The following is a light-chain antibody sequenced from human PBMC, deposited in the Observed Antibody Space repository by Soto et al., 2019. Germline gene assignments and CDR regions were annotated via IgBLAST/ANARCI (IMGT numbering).Light chain of an antibody. CDR3: SSYKSSSTLGV. J-gene: IGLJ2*01. CDR1: SSDVGGYNY. CDR2: DVS. V-gene: IGLV2-14*03. Sequence: QSALTQPASVSGSPGQSITISCTGTSSDVGGYNYVSWYQHHPGKAPKLMIYDVSNRPSGVSNRFSGSKSGNTASLTISGLQAEDEADYYCSSYKSSSTLGVFGGGTKLTVL.